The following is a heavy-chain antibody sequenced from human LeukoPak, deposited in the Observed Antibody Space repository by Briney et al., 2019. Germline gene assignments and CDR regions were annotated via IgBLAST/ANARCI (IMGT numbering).Heavy chain of an antibody. CDR1: GYTFTGYY. V-gene: IGHV1-2*02. J-gene: IGHJ4*02. Sequence: ASVKASCKASGYTFTGYYMHWVRQAPGQGLEWMGWINPNSGGTNYAQKFQGRVTMTRDTSISTAYMELSRLRSDDTAVYYCARDFLYCSSTSCLRGYSYGYWFDYWGQGTLVTVSS. CDR2: INPNSGGT. CDR3: ARDFLYCSSTSCLRGYSYGYWFDY. D-gene: IGHD2-2*01.